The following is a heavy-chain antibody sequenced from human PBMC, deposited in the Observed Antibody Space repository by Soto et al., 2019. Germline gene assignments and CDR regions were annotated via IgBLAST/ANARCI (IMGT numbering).Heavy chain of an antibody. CDR1: GFTFSNFA. Sequence: HPGGSLRLSCAASGFTFSNFAMTWVRQAPGEGLEWVSSISGTDDYTYYADSVKGRFTISRDNARNTLFLHMNNLRADDTAMYYCAKDLDEMGRCSSTSCLHSTHGMDVWGQGTTVTVSS. D-gene: IGHD2-2*01. V-gene: IGHV3-23*01. CDR3: AKDLDEMGRCSSTSCLHSTHGMDV. J-gene: IGHJ6*02. CDR2: ISGTDDYT.